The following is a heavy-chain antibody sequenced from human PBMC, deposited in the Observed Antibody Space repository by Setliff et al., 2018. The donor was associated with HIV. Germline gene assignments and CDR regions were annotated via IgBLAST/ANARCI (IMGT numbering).Heavy chain of an antibody. CDR1: GFTFDDYA. CDR2: ISWNSDII. J-gene: IGHJ6*03. V-gene: IGHV3-9*01. D-gene: IGHD6-19*01. CDR3: VKDGSVAGRNYYYMDV. Sequence: PGGSLRLSCAASGFTFDDYAMHWVRQSPGNGLEWVSGISWNSDIIGYADYAEGRFTISRDNARSSLFLLMNSLTAEDTASYYCVKDGSVAGRNYYYMDVWGKGTTVTGS.